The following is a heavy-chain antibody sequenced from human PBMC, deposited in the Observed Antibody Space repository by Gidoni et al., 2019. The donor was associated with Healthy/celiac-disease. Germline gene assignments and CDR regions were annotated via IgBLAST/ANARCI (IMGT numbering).Heavy chain of an antibody. Sequence: EVQLVESGGGLVQPGRSLSLPCAASGFTFDDYAMHWVRQAPGKGLEWVSGISWNSGSIGYADSVKGRFTISRDNAKNSLYLQMNSLRAEDTALYYCANSIAVAAPFDYWGQGTLVTVSS. CDR2: ISWNSGSI. J-gene: IGHJ4*02. CDR3: ANSIAVAAPFDY. V-gene: IGHV3-9*01. CDR1: GFTFDDYA. D-gene: IGHD6-19*01.